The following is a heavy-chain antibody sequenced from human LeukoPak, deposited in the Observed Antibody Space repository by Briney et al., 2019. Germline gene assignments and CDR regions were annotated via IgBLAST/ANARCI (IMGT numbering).Heavy chain of an antibody. CDR1: GYTFNSYG. V-gene: IGHV1-18*01. D-gene: IGHD3-10*01. Sequence: ASVKVSCKASGYTFNSYGISWVREAPGQGLEWMGWISAYTGNTNYAQKLQGRVTMTTDTSTSTAYMELSSLKSEDTAMYYCANSPDSGGLGPWGQGTLVTVSS. CDR2: ISAYTGNT. CDR3: ANSPDSGGLGP. J-gene: IGHJ5*02.